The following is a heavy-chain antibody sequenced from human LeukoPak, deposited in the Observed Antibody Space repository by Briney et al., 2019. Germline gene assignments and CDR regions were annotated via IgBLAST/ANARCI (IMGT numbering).Heavy chain of an antibody. CDR3: ARDFGSGSPFIDY. J-gene: IGHJ4*02. V-gene: IGHV1-2*02. Sequence: ASVKVSCKASGYTFTGYYMHWVRQAPGQGLEWMGWINPNSGGTNYAQKFQGRVTMTRDTSISTAYMELSRLRSDDTAVYYCARDFGSGSPFIDYWGQGTLVTVSS. CDR2: INPNSGGT. D-gene: IGHD3-10*01. CDR1: GYTFTGYY.